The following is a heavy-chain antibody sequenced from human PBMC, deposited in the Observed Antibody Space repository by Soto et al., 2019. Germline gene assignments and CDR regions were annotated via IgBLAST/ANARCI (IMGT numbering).Heavy chain of an antibody. J-gene: IGHJ4*02. CDR2: IIPIFGTA. V-gene: IGHV1-69*06. CDR1: GGTFSSYA. Sequence: SVKVSCKASGGTFSSYAISWVRQAPGQGLEWIGGIIPIFGTANYAQKNQGRVTITADKSTSTAYMELSSLRSEDTAIYNCRIDFLYYDFLTGYYPRPLGYFDYWGQGTLVTVSS. D-gene: IGHD3-9*01. CDR3: RIDFLYYDFLTGYYPRPLGYFDY.